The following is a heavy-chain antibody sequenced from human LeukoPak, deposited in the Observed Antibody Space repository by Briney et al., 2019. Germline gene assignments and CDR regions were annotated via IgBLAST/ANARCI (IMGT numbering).Heavy chain of an antibody. CDR3: ARGGGGVIPPDAFDI. CDR1: GYTFTSYS. CDR2: INPSGGST. J-gene: IGHJ3*02. D-gene: IGHD3-16*02. Sequence: ASVKVSCKASGYTFTSYSINWVRQAPGQGLEWMGIINPSGGSTTYAQKFQGRVTMTRDTSTSTVHMELSSLRSDDMAVYYCARGGGGVIPPDAFDIWGQGTMVTVSS. V-gene: IGHV1-46*01.